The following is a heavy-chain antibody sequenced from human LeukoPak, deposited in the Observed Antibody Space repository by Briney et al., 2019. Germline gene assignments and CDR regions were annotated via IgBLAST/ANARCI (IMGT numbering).Heavy chain of an antibody. CDR1: GFPFDDYA. D-gene: IGHD2-21*02. CDR3: AKDIVGGGDDY. Sequence: GGSLRLSCAVSGFPFDDYAMHWVRQVPGKGLEWVSGINWNSDSIGYADSVRGRFTISRDNAKNSIYLQMNSLRVEDTAVYYCAKDIVGGGDDYWGQGTLVIVSS. V-gene: IGHV3-9*01. CDR2: INWNSDSI. J-gene: IGHJ4*02.